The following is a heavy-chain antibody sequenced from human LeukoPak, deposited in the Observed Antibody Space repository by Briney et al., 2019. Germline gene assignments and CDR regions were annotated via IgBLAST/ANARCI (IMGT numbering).Heavy chain of an antibody. Sequence: GGSLRLSCAASGFTVSSNYMSWVRQAPGKGLEWVSVIYSGGSTYYADSVKGRFTISRHNSKNTPYLQMNSLRAEDTAVYYCARGGYYDSSGYLDYWGQGTLVTVSS. CDR3: ARGGYYDSSGYLDY. CDR1: GFTVSSNY. CDR2: IYSGGST. D-gene: IGHD3-22*01. J-gene: IGHJ4*02. V-gene: IGHV3-53*04.